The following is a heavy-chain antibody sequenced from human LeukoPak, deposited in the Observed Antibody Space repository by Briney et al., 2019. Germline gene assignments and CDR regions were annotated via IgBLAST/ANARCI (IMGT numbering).Heavy chain of an antibody. Sequence: PGGSLRLSCAASGFTFSSYGMHWVRQAPGKGLEWVAVISYDGSNKYYADSVKGRFTISRDNSKNTLYLQMNSLRAEDTALYYCAKVGDVYSSVPWIDYWGQGTLVTVSS. CDR2: ISYDGSNK. V-gene: IGHV3-30*18. J-gene: IGHJ4*02. CDR1: GFTFSSYG. CDR3: AKVGDVYSSVPWIDY. D-gene: IGHD6-19*01.